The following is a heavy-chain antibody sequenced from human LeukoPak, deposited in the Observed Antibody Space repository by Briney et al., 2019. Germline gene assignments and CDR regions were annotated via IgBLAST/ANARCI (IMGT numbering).Heavy chain of an antibody. V-gene: IGHV1-18*01. D-gene: IGHD3-10*01. J-gene: IGHJ4*02. CDR2: ISAYNGYT. CDR1: GYSFTNYG. CDR3: ARDRSGPFNS. Sequence: ASVKVSCKASGYSFTNYGISWVRQAPGQGLEWMGWISAYNGYTHFAQKFQGRVTMTTDTSTSTAYMELRSLRSDDTAMYYCARDRSGPFNSWGQGTLVTVSS.